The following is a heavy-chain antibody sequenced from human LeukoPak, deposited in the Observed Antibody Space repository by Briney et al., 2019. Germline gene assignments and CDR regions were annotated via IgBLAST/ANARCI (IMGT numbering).Heavy chain of an antibody. V-gene: IGHV4-39*01. Sequence: SETLSLTCTVSGGSISSSSYYWGWIRQPPGKGLEWIGSIYYSGSTYYNPSLKSRVTISVDTSKNQFSLKLSSVTAADTAVYYCARVPMGASRGTFDYWGQGTLVTVSS. CDR2: IYYSGST. J-gene: IGHJ4*02. CDR3: ARVPMGASRGTFDY. D-gene: IGHD1-26*01. CDR1: GGSISSSSYY.